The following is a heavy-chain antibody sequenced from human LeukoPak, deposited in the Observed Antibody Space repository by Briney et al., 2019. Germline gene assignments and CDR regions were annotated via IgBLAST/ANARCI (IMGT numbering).Heavy chain of an antibody. D-gene: IGHD3-22*01. CDR1: GFTFSSYW. CDR3: AKSVFDSSGDPYMDV. V-gene: IGHV3-7*03. J-gene: IGHJ6*03. CDR2: IKQDGSEK. Sequence: PGGSLRLSCAASGFTFSSYWMSWVRQAPGKGLEWVANIKQDGSEKYYVDSVKGRFTISRDNAKNSLYLQMNSLRAEDTAVYYCAKSVFDSSGDPYMDVWGKGSTVTISS.